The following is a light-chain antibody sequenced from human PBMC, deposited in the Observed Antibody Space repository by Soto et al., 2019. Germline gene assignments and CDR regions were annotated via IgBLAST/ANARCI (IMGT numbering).Light chain of an antibody. Sequence: AIQLTQSPSSLFASVGDRVTITCRASQGINSALAWHQQKPGKAPKLLIYDVSSLESGVPSRFSGSGSGTDFTLTISSLQPEDFATYYCQQFNSYPRTFGPGTKVDIK. J-gene: IGKJ3*01. CDR1: QGINSA. CDR3: QQFNSYPRT. V-gene: IGKV1-13*02. CDR2: DVS.